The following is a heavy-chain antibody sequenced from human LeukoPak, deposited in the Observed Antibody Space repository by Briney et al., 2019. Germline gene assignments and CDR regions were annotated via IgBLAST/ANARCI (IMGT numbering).Heavy chain of an antibody. CDR2: INHSGST. Sequence: SETLSLTCAVYGGSFSGYYWSWIRQPPGKGLEWIGEINHSGSTNYNPSLKSRVTISVDTSKNQFSLKLSSVTAADTAVYYCARLLGGYGDPRFDYWGQGTLVTVSS. D-gene: IGHD3-16*01. CDR3: ARLLGGYGDPRFDY. CDR1: GGSFSGYY. J-gene: IGHJ4*02. V-gene: IGHV4-34*01.